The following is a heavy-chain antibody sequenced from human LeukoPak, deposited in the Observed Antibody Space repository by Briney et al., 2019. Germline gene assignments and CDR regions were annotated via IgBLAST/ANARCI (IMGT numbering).Heavy chain of an antibody. D-gene: IGHD5-18*01. CDR2: ISGSGGST. V-gene: IGHV3-23*01. J-gene: IGHJ4*02. Sequence: GGSLRLSCAASGFTFDDYAMSWVRQAPGKGLEWVSAISGSGGSTYYADSVKGRFTISRDNPKNTLYLQMNSLRAEDTAVYYCAEDCGYSPGEYFDYWGQGTLVTVSS. CDR3: AEDCGYSPGEYFDY. CDR1: GFTFDDYA.